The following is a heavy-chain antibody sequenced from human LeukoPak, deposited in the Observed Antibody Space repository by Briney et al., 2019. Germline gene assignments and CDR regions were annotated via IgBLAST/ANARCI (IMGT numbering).Heavy chain of an antibody. D-gene: IGHD6-19*01. CDR3: ARDGCAGSGCYSEY. J-gene: IGHJ1*01. CDR1: GFGVSHGY. V-gene: IGHV3-53*01. Sequence: GGSLRLSCVESGFGVSHGYMSWGRQAPGKGLEWVSLIYGDGTKYYAHSVKGRFTTSRGNSNKTLYLQMNSLRVEDTAVYYCARDGCAGSGCYSEYWGQGTLVTVSS. CDR2: IYGDGTK.